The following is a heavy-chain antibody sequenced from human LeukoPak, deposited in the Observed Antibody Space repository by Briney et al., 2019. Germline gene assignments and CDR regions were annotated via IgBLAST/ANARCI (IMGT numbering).Heavy chain of an antibody. CDR1: GGSFGGYY. V-gene: IGHV4-34*01. CDR2: INHSGST. D-gene: IGHD3-16*02. CDR3: ARGGRYDYVWGSYRYTYYVDY. J-gene: IGHJ4*02. Sequence: KSSETLSLTCAVYGGSFGGYYWSWIRQPPGKGLEWIGEINHSGSTNYNPSPKSRVTISVDTSKHQFSLKLSSVTAADTAVYYCARGGRYDYVWGSYRYTYYVDYWGQGTLVTVSS.